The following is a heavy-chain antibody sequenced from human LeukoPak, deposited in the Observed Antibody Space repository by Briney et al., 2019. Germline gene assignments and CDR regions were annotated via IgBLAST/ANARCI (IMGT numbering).Heavy chain of an antibody. Sequence: GGSLRLSCAASGFTFNNYAMSWVRQAPGKGLEWVSAISGSGGSTYYADSVKGRFTISRDNSKNTLYLQMNSLRAEDTAVYYCAKDIRGWPFDYWGQGTLVTVSS. CDR2: ISGSGGST. V-gene: IGHV3-23*01. D-gene: IGHD6-19*01. CDR3: AKDIRGWPFDY. CDR1: GFTFNNYA. J-gene: IGHJ4*02.